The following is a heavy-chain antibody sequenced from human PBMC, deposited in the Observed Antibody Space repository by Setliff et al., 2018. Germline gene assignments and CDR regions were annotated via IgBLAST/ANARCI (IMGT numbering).Heavy chain of an antibody. J-gene: IGHJ4*02. CDR2: IYYSGST. CDR3: ARFTGYFDY. CDR1: GGPISSGDSY. V-gene: IGHV4-30-4*08. Sequence: SETLSLTCTVSGGPISSGDSYWSWIRQPPGKGLEWIGYIYYSGSTYYNPSLKSRVTISIDTSKNQFSLKLSSVTAADTAVYYCARFTGYFDYWGQGTLVTVSS. D-gene: IGHD3-10*01.